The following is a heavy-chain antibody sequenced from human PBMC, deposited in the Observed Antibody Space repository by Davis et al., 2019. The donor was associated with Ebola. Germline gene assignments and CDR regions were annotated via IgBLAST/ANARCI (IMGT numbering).Heavy chain of an antibody. J-gene: IGHJ3*02. Sequence: SETLSLTCNVSGGSISSYQWIWIRQPPGKGLELIGYISYSGRTNYNPSLKSRVTISRDTAKNQVSLKLISVTAADTAVYYCARSLYCSGGSCYSGTRDDVFDIWGQGTMVAVSS. CDR3: ARSLYCSGGSCYSGTRDDVFDI. D-gene: IGHD2-15*01. CDR1: GGSISSYQ. V-gene: IGHV4-59*08. CDR2: ISYSGRT.